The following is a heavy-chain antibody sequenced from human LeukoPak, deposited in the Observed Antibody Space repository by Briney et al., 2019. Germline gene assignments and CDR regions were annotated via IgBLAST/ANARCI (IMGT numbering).Heavy chain of an antibody. V-gene: IGHV4-34*01. D-gene: IGHD5-18*01. CDR2: INHSGST. Sequence: SETLSLTCAVYGGSFSGYYWSWIRQPPGKGLEWIGEINHSGSTNYNPSLKSRVTISVDTSKNQFSLKLSSVTAADTAVYYCARPGYSYARGDYWGQGTLVTVSS. J-gene: IGHJ4*02. CDR1: GGSFSGYY. CDR3: ARPGYSYARGDY.